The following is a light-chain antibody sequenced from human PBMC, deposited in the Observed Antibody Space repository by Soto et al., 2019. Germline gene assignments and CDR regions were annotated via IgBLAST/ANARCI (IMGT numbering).Light chain of an antibody. Sequence: DIQMTQSPAPLSVSSGDRVTITCRASHSIDTWLAWYQQRPGKAPSLLIYDASSLASGVPSRFSGGGSGTEFTLTISNLQPDDFATYYCQQYETYPGTFGQGTKVDI. V-gene: IGKV1-5*01. CDR1: HSIDTW. CDR2: DAS. CDR3: QQYETYPGT. J-gene: IGKJ1*01.